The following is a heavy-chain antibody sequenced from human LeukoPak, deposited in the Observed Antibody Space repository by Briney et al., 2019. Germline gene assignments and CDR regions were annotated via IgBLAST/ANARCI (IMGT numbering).Heavy chain of an antibody. CDR1: GYTFTAYY. CDR2: INPNSGGT. J-gene: IGHJ4*02. D-gene: IGHD7-27*01. CDR3: ARRLTGVDY. Sequence: SVKVSCKASGYTFTAYYMNWVRQAPGQGLEWMGWINPNSGGTNYAQKFQGRVTMTRDTSISTAYMELNSLRSDDTAVYYCARRLTGVDYWGQGTQVTVSS. V-gene: IGHV1-2*02.